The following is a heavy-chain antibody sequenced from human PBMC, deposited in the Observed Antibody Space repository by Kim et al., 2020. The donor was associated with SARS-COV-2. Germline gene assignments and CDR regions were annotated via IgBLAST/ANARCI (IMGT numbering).Heavy chain of an antibody. J-gene: IGHJ4*02. CDR1: GGSISSSSYY. Sequence: SETLSLTCTVSGGSISSSSYYWGWIRQPPGKGLEWIGSIYYSGSTYYNPSLKSRVTISVDTSKNQSSLKLSSVTAADTAVYYCAGSQQVNFDYWGQGTLVTVSS. D-gene: IGHD6-13*01. V-gene: IGHV4-39*01. CDR3: AGSQQVNFDY. CDR2: IYYSGST.